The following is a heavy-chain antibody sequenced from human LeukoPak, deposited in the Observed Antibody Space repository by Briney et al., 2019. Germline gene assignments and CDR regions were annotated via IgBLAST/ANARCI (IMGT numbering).Heavy chain of an antibody. CDR1: GYTFTNYY. D-gene: IGHD2-15*01. Sequence: GASVKVSCKASGYTFTNYYMHWVRQAPGQGVEWMGLINPSGTGTNYAQKFRGRVTLTRDTSTTTVYMELSSLRSEDTAVYYCAREEHGGYFDYWGQGNPVTVSS. CDR3: AREEHGGYFDY. V-gene: IGHV1-46*01. J-gene: IGHJ4*02. CDR2: INPSGTGT.